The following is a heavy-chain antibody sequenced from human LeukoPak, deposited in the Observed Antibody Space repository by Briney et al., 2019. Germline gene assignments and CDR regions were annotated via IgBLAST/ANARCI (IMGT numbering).Heavy chain of an antibody. J-gene: IGHJ4*02. CDR1: GFTFSSYS. CDR3: ARSYLTGDNGDY. D-gene: IGHD7-27*01. Sequence: GGSLRLSCAASGFTFSSYSMNRVRQAPGKGLEWVSSISGSSSYIYYADSVKGRFTISRDNAKNSLYLQMNSLRAEDTAVYYCARSYLTGDNGDYWGQGTLVTVSS. V-gene: IGHV3-21*01. CDR2: ISGSSSYI.